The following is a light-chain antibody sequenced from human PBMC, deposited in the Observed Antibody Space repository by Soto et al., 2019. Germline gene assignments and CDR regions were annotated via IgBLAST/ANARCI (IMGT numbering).Light chain of an antibody. CDR2: DVS. J-gene: IGLJ2*01. Sequence: QSALTQPASVSGSPGQSTTISCTGTSSDVGGYNEVSWYQQRPGKAPKLMIYDVSNRPSGVSNRFSGSKSGNTASLTISGLQAEDEAYYYCSSHAAGSTLIFGGGTKRTVL. CDR1: SSDVGGYNE. V-gene: IGLV2-14*03. CDR3: SSHAAGSTLI.